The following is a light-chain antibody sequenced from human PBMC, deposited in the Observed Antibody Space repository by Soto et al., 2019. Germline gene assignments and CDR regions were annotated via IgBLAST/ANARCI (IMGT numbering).Light chain of an antibody. Sequence: EIVMTQSPATLSVSPGERATLSCWASQSISSDLAWYQQRPGQAPRLLIYDASTRATGIPVRFSGSGSGTEFTLTISSLQSEDFAFYYCQPYNERPPWTFGQGTKVEIK. V-gene: IGKV3-15*01. CDR3: QPYNERPPWT. J-gene: IGKJ1*01. CDR2: DAS. CDR1: QSISSD.